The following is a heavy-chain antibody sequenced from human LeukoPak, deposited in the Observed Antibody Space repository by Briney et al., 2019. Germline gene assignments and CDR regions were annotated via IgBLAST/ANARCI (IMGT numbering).Heavy chain of an antibody. J-gene: IGHJ3*02. CDR2: IYDGGGT. CDR3: AKCFKGRIHNAFDI. CDR1: GFTVNSNY. Sequence: GGSLRLSCAASGFTVNSNYLSWVRQAPGKGLEWVSVIYDGGGTYYADSVKGRFTISRDNSKNTLYLQMNSLRAEDTAVYYCAKCFKGRIHNAFDIWGQGTMVTVSS. D-gene: IGHD3-16*01. V-gene: IGHV3-53*05.